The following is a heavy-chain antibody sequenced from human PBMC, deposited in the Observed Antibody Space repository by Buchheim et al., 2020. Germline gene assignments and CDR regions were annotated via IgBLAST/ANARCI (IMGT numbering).Heavy chain of an antibody. Sequence: VQLVESGGGLVQPGGSLRLSCAASGFTFSSYGMHWVRQAPGKGLEWVAVISHDGSNKYYADSVKGRFTISRDNSKNTLYLQMNSLRAEDTAVYYCARGLKISRYFDWLFVFDYWGQGT. CDR2: ISHDGSNK. V-gene: IGHV3-33*08. CDR3: ARGLKISRYFDWLFVFDY. CDR1: GFTFSSYG. J-gene: IGHJ4*02. D-gene: IGHD3-9*01.